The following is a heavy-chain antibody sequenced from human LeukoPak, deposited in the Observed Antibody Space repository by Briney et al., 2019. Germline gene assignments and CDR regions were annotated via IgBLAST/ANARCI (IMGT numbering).Heavy chain of an antibody. CDR2: INTNTGNP. V-gene: IGHV7-4-1*02. Sequence: ASVKVSCKASGYTFTSYAMNWVRQAPGQGLEWMGWINTNTGNPTYAQGFTGRFVFSLDTSVSTAYLQISSLKAEDTAVYYCARDLEVVDWNRPFRAFDIWGRGTMVTVSS. CDR1: GYTFTSYA. CDR3: ARDLEVVDWNRPFRAFDI. D-gene: IGHD1-1*01. J-gene: IGHJ3*02.